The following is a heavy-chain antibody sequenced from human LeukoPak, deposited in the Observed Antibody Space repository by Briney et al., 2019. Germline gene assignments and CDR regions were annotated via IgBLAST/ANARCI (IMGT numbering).Heavy chain of an antibody. CDR2: INQDGTEQ. Sequence: GGSLRLSCAASGFTFSSYSMNWVRQAPGKGLEWVANINQDGTEQYYADSVKGRFTISRDNAKNSLYLQMNSLRAGDTAVYYCARVGYCSTTSCYWRAFDCWGQGTLVTVSS. CDR3: ARVGYCSTTSCYWRAFDC. D-gene: IGHD2-2*01. V-gene: IGHV3-7*01. CDR1: GFTFSSYS. J-gene: IGHJ4*02.